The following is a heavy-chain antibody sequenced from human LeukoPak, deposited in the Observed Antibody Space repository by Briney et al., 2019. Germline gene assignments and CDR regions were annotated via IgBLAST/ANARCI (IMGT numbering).Heavy chain of an antibody. J-gene: IGHJ4*02. Sequence: SETLSLTCTVSGGSITSYYWNWIRQPAGERLEWIGRISTSGNTNYNPSLTSRVTMSVDTSKNQLSLRLSSVTAADTAVYYCARDQNWLIDYWGQGTLVTVS. CDR3: ARDQNWLIDY. V-gene: IGHV4-4*07. CDR2: ISTSGNT. D-gene: IGHD1-1*01. CDR1: GGSITSYY.